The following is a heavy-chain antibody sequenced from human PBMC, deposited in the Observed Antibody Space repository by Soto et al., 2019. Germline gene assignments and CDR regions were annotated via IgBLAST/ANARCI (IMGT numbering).Heavy chain of an antibody. J-gene: IGHJ6*03. CDR1: GFTFSSYA. CDR2: ISGSGGST. V-gene: IGHV3-23*01. CDR3: AKCVGDLYYDFWSGYPYYYYMDV. Sequence: PGGSLRLSCAASGFTFSSYAMSWVRQAPGKGLEWVSAISGSGGSTYYADSVKGRFTISRDNSKNTLYLQMNSLRAEDTAVYYCAKCVGDLYYDFWSGYPYYYYMDVWGKGTKVTVSS. D-gene: IGHD3-3*01.